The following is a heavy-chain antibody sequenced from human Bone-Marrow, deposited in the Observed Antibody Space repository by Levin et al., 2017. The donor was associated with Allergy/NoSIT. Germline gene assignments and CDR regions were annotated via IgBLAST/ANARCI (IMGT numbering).Heavy chain of an antibody. CDR3: ARDKGGIIWD. CDR2: IWYDGSNK. Sequence: GESLKISCAASGFTFSSYGMHWVRQAPGKGLEWVAVIWYDGSNKYYADSVKGRFTISRDNSNNTLYLQMNSLRAEDTAVYYCARDKGGIIWDWGQGTLVTVSS. CDR1: GFTFSSYG. V-gene: IGHV3-33*01. D-gene: IGHD2-15*01. J-gene: IGHJ4*02.